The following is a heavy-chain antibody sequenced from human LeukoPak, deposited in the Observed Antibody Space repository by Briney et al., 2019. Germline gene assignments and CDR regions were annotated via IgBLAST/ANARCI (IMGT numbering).Heavy chain of an antibody. CDR3: ASFCSGGSCYSD. Sequence: SSVKVSCKASGGTFSSYTISWVRQAPGQGLEWMGRIIPILGIANYAQKFQGRVTITADKSTSTAYMELSSLRSEDTAVYYCASFCSGGSCYSDWGQGTLVTVSS. CDR1: GGTFSSYT. CDR2: IIPILGIA. V-gene: IGHV1-69*02. J-gene: IGHJ4*02. D-gene: IGHD2-15*01.